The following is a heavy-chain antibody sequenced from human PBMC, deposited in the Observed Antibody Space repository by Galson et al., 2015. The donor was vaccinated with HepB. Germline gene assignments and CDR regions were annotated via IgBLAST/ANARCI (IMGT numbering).Heavy chain of an antibody. V-gene: IGHV4-59*01. CDR2: IYYSGNT. CDR3: ARVGGGIAAGYGMDV. D-gene: IGHD6-13*01. J-gene: IGHJ6*02. CDR1: GDSISNYY. Sequence: ETLSLTCTVSGDSISNYYWTWIRQPPGKGLEYIGYIYYSGNTNYNPSLKSRVTISLDTSKTQFSLKLYSVTAADTAVYYCARVGGGIAAGYGMDVWGQGTTVTVSS.